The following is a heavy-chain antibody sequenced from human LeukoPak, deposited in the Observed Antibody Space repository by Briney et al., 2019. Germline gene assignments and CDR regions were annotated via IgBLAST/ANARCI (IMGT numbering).Heavy chain of an antibody. CDR2: ISPSGGIT. V-gene: IGHV3-23*01. CDR3: AREEYSGYDGVYFDY. Sequence: GGTLRLSCAASGFTFSSHGMNWVRQAPGKGLEWVSGISPSGGITYYTDSVKGRFTISRDNSKNTQSLQMNSLRAEDTAVYYCAREEYSGYDGVYFDYWGQGTLVTVSS. CDR1: GFTFSSHG. J-gene: IGHJ4*02. D-gene: IGHD5-12*01.